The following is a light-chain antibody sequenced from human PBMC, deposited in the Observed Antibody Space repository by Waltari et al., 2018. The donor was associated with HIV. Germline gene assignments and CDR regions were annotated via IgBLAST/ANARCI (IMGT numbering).Light chain of an antibody. J-gene: IGKJ1*01. CDR3: QQSYSTPRT. V-gene: IGKV1-39*01. CDR2: SAF. Sequence: DIQMTQSPSSLSASLGDRVPLTCRASQTISTYLNWDQQKPGKAPKILVYSAFNLQSGVPSRFSGSGSGTDFTLTISTLQPEDFATYYCQQSYSTPRTFGQGTKVEIK. CDR1: QTISTY.